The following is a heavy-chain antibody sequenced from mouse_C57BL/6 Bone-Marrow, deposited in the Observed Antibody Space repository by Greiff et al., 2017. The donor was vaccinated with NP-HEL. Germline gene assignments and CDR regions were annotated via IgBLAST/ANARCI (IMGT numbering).Heavy chain of an antibody. D-gene: IGHD2-2*01. V-gene: IGHV14-4*01. CDR1: GFNIKDDY. Sequence: VQLQQSGAELVRPGASVKLSCTASGFNIKDDYMHWVKQRPEQGLEWIGWIDPENGDTEYASKFQGKATITADTSSNTAYLQLSSLTSEDSAVYYCARDPRIYYGYEGYYAMDYWGQGTSVTVPS. CDR3: ARDPRIYYGYEGYYAMDY. CDR2: IDPENGDT. J-gene: IGHJ4*01.